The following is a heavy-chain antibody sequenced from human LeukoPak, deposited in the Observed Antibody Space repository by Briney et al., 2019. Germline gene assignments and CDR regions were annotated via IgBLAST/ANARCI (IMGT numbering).Heavy chain of an antibody. J-gene: IGHJ4*02. CDR1: GYTFTGYY. CDR3: ARDGGYSYPRGFDY. CDR2: INPNSGGT. V-gene: IGHV1-2*02. Sequence: ASVRVSCKASGYTFTGYYMHGVREAPGQGLEWRGWINPNSGGTNYAQKFQGRVTMTRDTSISTAYMELSRLRSDDTAVYYCARDGGYSYPRGFDYWGQGTLVTVSS. D-gene: IGHD5-18*01.